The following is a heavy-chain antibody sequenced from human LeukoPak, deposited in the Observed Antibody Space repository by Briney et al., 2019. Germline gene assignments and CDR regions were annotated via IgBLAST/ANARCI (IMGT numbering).Heavy chain of an antibody. CDR2: ISAYNGNT. D-gene: IGHD6-13*01. Sequence: ASVKVSFKASGYTFTSYGISWVRQAPGQGLEWMGWISAYNGNTNYAQKLQGRVTMTTDTSTSTAYMELSSLRSEDTAVYYCARGRRIQTGQQLSPSYYFDYWGQGTLVTVSS. CDR1: GYTFTSYG. J-gene: IGHJ4*02. CDR3: ARGRRIQTGQQLSPSYYFDY. V-gene: IGHV1-18*01.